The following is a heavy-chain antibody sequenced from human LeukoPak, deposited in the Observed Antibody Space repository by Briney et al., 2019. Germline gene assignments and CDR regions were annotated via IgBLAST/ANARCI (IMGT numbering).Heavy chain of an antibody. CDR2: INHSGST. V-gene: IGHV4-34*01. D-gene: IGHD6-19*01. J-gene: IGHJ4*02. CDR3: ARAEQWLVYYFDY. Sequence: SETLSLTCAVYGGSFSGYYWSWIRQPPGKGLEWTGEINHSGSTNYNPSLKSRVTISVDTSKNQFSLKLSSVTAADTAVYYCARAEQWLVYYFDYWGQGTLVTVSS. CDR1: GGSFSGYY.